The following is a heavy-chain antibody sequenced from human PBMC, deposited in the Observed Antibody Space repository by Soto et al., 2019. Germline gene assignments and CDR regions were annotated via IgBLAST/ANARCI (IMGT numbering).Heavy chain of an antibody. CDR3: AKVVGDGNDYYDF. D-gene: IGHD3-22*01. V-gene: IGHV4-34*01. CDR2: INHSGHT. J-gene: IGHJ4*02. Sequence: PSETLSLTCAVYGGSFSVYYWSWIRQPPGKGLEWIGEINHSGHTNYNPSLKSRGTISVDASKNHFSLKLTSVTAADTAVYYCAKVVGDGNDYYDFWGQGTLVTVSS. CDR1: GGSFSVYY.